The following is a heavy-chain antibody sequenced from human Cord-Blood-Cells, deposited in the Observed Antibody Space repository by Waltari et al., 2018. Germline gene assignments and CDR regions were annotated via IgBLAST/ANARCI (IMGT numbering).Heavy chain of an antibody. J-gene: IGHJ6*02. CDR1: GGSISRSNW. CDR2: IYHSGST. D-gene: IGHD2-2*01. CDR3: ARVGSAVIVPAAISAYYYYGMDV. V-gene: IGHV4-4*02. Sequence: QVQLQESGPGLVKPSGTLSLTCAVSGGSISRSNWWSWVRQPPGTGLTWRGEIYHSGSTNYNPSLKSRVTISVDKSKNQFSLKLSSVTAADKAVYYCARVGSAVIVPAAISAYYYYGMDVWGQGTTVTVSS.